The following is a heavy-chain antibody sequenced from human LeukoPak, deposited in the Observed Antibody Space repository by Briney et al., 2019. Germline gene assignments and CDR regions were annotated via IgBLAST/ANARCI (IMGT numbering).Heavy chain of an antibody. D-gene: IGHD3-3*01. V-gene: IGHV1-2*02. CDR3: ARDAAVLRFLEWLMED. J-gene: IGHJ4*02. CDR1: GYTFTGYY. CDR2: INPNSGGT. Sequence: ASVKVSCKASGYTFTGYYMHWVRQAPGQGLEWMGWINPNSGGTNYAQKFQGRVTMTRDTSISTAYMELSRLRSDDTAVYYCARDAAVLRFLEWLMEDWGQGTLVTVSS.